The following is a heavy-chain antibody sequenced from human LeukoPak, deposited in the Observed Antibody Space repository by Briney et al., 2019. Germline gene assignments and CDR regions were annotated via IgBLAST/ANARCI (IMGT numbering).Heavy chain of an antibody. CDR1: GFTFSSYA. V-gene: IGHV3-23*01. J-gene: IGHJ4*02. CDR2: ISGSGGST. D-gene: IGHD3-10*01. CDR3: ARATYYYGSGTSAPNDY. Sequence: GGSLRLSCAASGFTFSSYAMSWVRQAPGKGLEWVSAISGSGGSTYYADSVKGRFTISRDNAKNSLYLQMNSPRAEDTAVYYCARATYYYGSGTSAPNDYWGQGTLVTVSS.